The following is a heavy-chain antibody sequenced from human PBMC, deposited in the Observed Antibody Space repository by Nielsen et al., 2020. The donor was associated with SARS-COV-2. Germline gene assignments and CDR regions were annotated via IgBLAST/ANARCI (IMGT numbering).Heavy chain of an antibody. V-gene: IGHV3-7*03. Sequence: WIRQPPGKGLEWVANIKQDGSEKYYVDSVEGRFTISRDNAKNSLYLQMNSLRAEDTAVYYCARDGGVNTAMVHYYGMDVWGQGTTVTVSS. D-gene: IGHD3-10*01. CDR3: ARDGGVNTAMVHYYGMDV. J-gene: IGHJ6*02. CDR2: IKQDGSEK.